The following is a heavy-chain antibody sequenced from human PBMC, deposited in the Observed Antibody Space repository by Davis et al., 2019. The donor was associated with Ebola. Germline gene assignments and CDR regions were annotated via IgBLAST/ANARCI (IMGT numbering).Heavy chain of an antibody. J-gene: IGHJ4*02. V-gene: IGHV4-4*02. CDR3: ARLSRYSSSPIDY. Sequence: MPSETLSLTCAVSGGSISSSNWWSWVRQPPGKGLEWIGEIYHSGSTYYNPSLKSRVTISVDRSKNQFSLKLSSVTAADTAVYYCARLSRYSSSPIDYWGQGTLVTVSS. D-gene: IGHD6-13*01. CDR1: GGSISSSNW. CDR2: IYHSGST.